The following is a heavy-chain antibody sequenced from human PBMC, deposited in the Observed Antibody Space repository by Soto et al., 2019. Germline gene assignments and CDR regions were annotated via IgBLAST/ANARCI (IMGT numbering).Heavy chain of an antibody. CDR1: GFTFSSYA. D-gene: IGHD5-12*01. J-gene: IGHJ4*01. V-gene: IGHV3-23*01. Sequence: EVQLLESGGGLVQPGGSLRLSCAASGFTFSSYAMSWVRQAPGKGLEWVSAISGSGGSTYYADSVKGRFTISRETSTNTLYLQINRLRAEDKALYYCAKMGIASTTDYWGQETLVTVSS. CDR2: ISGSGGST. CDR3: AKMGIASTTDY.